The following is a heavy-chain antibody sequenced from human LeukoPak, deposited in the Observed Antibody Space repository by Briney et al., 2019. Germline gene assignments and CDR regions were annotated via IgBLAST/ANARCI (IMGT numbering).Heavy chain of an antibody. CDR2: ISGSGGST. CDR3: AKYGSGSYYNNFDY. Sequence: GGSLRLSCAASGFTFSSYAMSWVRQAPGKGLEWVSAISGSGGSTYYADSVKGRFTISRDNSKDTLYLQMNSLRAEDTAVYYCAKYGSGSYYNNFDYWGQGTLVTVSS. CDR1: GFTFSSYA. J-gene: IGHJ4*02. D-gene: IGHD3-10*01. V-gene: IGHV3-23*01.